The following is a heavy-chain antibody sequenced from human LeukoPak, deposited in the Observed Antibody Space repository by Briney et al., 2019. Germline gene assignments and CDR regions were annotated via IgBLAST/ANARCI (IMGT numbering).Heavy chain of an antibody. CDR2: ISSSSSYI. CDR1: GFTLSSYS. J-gene: IGHJ4*02. CDR3: ATVRLLWFGELSAFDY. Sequence: PGGSLRLSCAASGFTLSSYSMNWVRQAPGKGLEWVSSISSSSSYIYYADSVKGRFTISRDNAKNSLYLQMNSLRAEDTAVYYCATVRLLWFGELSAFDYWGQGTLVTVSS. V-gene: IGHV3-21*01. D-gene: IGHD3-10*01.